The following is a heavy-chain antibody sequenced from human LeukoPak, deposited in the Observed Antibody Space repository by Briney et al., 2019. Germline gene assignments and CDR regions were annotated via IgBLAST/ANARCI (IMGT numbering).Heavy chain of an antibody. V-gene: IGHV4-61*02. Sequence: SQTLSLTCTVSGGSISSGSYYWSWIRQPAGKGLEWIGRIYTSGSTNYNPSLKSRVTISVDTSKNQFSLKLSSVTAADTAVYYCARTAWGGFDYWGQGTLVTVSS. CDR3: ARTAWGGFDY. CDR1: GGSISSGSYY. J-gene: IGHJ4*02. CDR2: IYTSGST. D-gene: IGHD2-21*02.